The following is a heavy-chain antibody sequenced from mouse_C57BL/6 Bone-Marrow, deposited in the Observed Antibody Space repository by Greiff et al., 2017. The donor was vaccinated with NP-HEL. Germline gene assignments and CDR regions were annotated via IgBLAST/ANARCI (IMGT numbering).Heavy chain of an antibody. V-gene: IGHV2-5*01. CDR3: AKEGELGKNYFDY. J-gene: IGHJ2*01. CDR1: GFSLTSYG. Sequence: QVQLQQSGPGLVQPSQSLSITCTVSGFSLTSYGVHWVRQSPGKGLEWLGVIWRGGSTDYNAAFMSRLSITKDNSKSQVFFKMNSLQADDTAIYYCAKEGELGKNYFDYWGQGTTLTVSS. D-gene: IGHD4-1*01. CDR2: IWRGGST.